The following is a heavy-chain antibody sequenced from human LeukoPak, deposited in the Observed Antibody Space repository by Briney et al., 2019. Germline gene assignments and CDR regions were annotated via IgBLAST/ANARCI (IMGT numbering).Heavy chain of an antibody. CDR1: GFTFDDYG. CDR3: ARDGVEFYNWFDP. CDR2: ISGSGHRT. Sequence: GGSLRLSCAASGFTFDDYGMSWVRQAPGKGLEWVSGISGSGHRTYYADSVKGRFTISRDNSKSTLYLQMNSLRAEDTAVYYCARDGVEFYNWFDPWGQGTLVTVSS. V-gene: IGHV3-23*01. J-gene: IGHJ5*02. D-gene: IGHD2-21*01.